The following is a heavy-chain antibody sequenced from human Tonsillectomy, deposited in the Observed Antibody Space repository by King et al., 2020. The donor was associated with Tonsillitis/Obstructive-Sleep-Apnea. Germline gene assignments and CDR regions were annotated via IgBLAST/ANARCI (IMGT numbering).Heavy chain of an antibody. CDR1: GDTFSSHA. Sequence: QLVQSGAEVKKPGSSVKVSCKASGDTFSSHAITWVRQAPGQGLEWLGGIIYNLGIANYAHKFQGRVTITADKSTSTTYLEVSRLRFEDTAVYHCAHSRKGYNHFYYYGMDVWGQGTTVTVS. D-gene: IGHD5-24*01. CDR2: IIYNLGIA. CDR3: AHSRKGYNHFYYYGMDV. V-gene: IGHV1-69*10. J-gene: IGHJ6*02.